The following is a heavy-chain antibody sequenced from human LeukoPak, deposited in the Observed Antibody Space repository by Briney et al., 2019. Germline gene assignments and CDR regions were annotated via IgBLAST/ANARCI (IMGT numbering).Heavy chain of an antibody. CDR2: IHWNDDK. V-gene: IGHV2-5*01. D-gene: IGHD1-1*01. Sequence: ESGPTLVKPTQTLTLTCTFSGFSLSASGVGVGWIRQPPGKALEWLALIHWNDDKRYSPSLKSRLTITKDTSKNQVVLTMTNMDPVDTATYYCAHRRRLEPVDYWGQGTLVTVSS. J-gene: IGHJ4*02. CDR1: GFSLSASGVG. CDR3: AHRRRLEPVDY.